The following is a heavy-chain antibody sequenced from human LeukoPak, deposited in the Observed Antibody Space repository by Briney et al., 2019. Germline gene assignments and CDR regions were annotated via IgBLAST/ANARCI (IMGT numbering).Heavy chain of an antibody. CDR2: IKQDGSEK. V-gene: IGHV3-7*01. Sequence: GGSLRLSCAASGFIFSSYWMSWVRQAPGKGLEWVANIKQDGSEKYYVDSVKGRFTISRDNAKNSLYLQMNSLRAEDTAVYYCARDHYDSSGYLGVIPNYFDYWGQGTPVTVSS. J-gene: IGHJ4*02. CDR3: ARDHYDSSGYLGVIPNYFDY. CDR1: GFIFSSYW. D-gene: IGHD3-22*01.